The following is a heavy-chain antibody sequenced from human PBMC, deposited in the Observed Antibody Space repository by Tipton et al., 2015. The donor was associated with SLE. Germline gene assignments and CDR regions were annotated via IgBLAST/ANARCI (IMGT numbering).Heavy chain of an antibody. V-gene: IGHV4-59*12. CDR2: IYCSGTTYSGTT. Sequence: TLSLTCNVSGGSIRSYYWSWIRQPPGKGLEWIGYIYCSGTTYSGTTKYNPSLDSRGTISLDTSKNQFSLKLNSVTAADTAVYFCAKLAGRLFPFDSWGQGTLVTVSS. J-gene: IGHJ4*02. CDR3: AKLAGRLFPFDS. CDR1: GGSIRSYY. D-gene: IGHD6-6*01.